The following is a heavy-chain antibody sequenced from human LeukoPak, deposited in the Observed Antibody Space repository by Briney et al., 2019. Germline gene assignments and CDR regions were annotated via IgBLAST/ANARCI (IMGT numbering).Heavy chain of an antibody. Sequence: ASVKVSCKASGYTFTSYGISWVRQAPGQGLEWMGWISACNGNTNYAQKLQGRVTMTTDTSTSTAYMELRSLRSDDTAVYYCARVPDYGDHKTKSWFDPWGQGTLVTVSS. CDR2: ISACNGNT. CDR1: GYTFTSYG. J-gene: IGHJ5*02. CDR3: ARVPDYGDHKTKSWFDP. D-gene: IGHD4-17*01. V-gene: IGHV1-18*01.